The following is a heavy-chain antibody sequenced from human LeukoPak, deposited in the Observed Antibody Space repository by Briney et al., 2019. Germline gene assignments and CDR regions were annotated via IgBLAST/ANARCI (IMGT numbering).Heavy chain of an antibody. D-gene: IGHD3-10*01. CDR2: MNPNSGNT. J-gene: IGHJ5*02. Sequence: ASVKVSCKASAYTFTSYNINWVRQATGQGLEWMGWMNPNSGNTGYAQKFQGRVTMTRNTSISTAYMELSSLTSEDTAVYYCARDGLGSYYDRGWFDPWGQGTLVTVSS. CDR3: ARDGLGSYYDRGWFDP. CDR1: AYTFTSYN. V-gene: IGHV1-8*01.